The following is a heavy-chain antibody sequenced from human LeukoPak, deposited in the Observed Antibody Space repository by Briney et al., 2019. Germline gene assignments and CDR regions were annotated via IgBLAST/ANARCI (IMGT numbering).Heavy chain of an antibody. J-gene: IGHJ4*02. D-gene: IGHD4-23*01. Sequence: SETPSLTCTVSGGSISSYYWSWIRQPPGKGLEWIGEINHSGSTNYNPSLKSRVTISVDTSKNQFSLKLSSVTAADTAVYYCARAYNYGGNSYWGQGTLVTVSS. CDR3: ARAYNYGGNSY. V-gene: IGHV4-34*01. CDR2: INHSGST. CDR1: GGSISSYY.